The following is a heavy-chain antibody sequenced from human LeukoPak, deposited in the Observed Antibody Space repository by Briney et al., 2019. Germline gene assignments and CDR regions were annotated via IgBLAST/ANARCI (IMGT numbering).Heavy chain of an antibody. J-gene: IGHJ1*01. CDR3: ARMGDIVLMVYPQYFQH. CDR2: INPNSGGT. D-gene: IGHD2-8*01. CDR1: GYTFTGYY. Sequence: ASVKVSCKASGYTFTGYYMHWVRQAPGQGLEWMGWINPNSGGTNYAQKFQGRVTMTRDTSISTAYMELSRLRSDDTAVYYCARMGDIVLMVYPQYFQHWGQGTLVTVSS. V-gene: IGHV1-2*02.